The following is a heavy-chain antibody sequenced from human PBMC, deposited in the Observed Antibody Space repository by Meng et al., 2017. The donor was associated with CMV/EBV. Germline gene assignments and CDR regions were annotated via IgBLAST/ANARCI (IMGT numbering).Heavy chain of an antibody. D-gene: IGHD3-3*01. V-gene: IGHV3-74*01. CDR3: ARDNAASYYDFWSGYYTSLDY. Sequence: SSWMPWVRQAPGNGLVWVSRINSDGSSTSYADSVKGRFTISRDNAKNTLYLQMNSLRAEDTAVYYCARDNAASYYDFWSGYYTSLDYWGQGTLVTVSS. J-gene: IGHJ4*02. CDR2: INSDGSST. CDR1: SSW.